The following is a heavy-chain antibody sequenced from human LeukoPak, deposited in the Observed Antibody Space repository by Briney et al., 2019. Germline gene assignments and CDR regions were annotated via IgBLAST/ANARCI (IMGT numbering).Heavy chain of an antibody. J-gene: IGHJ4*02. CDR1: GGPISSSNW. V-gene: IGHV4-4*02. CDR2: IYHSGST. D-gene: IGHD3-22*01. CDR3: ARGHTPTYYYDSSGYFYFDY. Sequence: PSGTLSLTCAVSGGPISSSNWWSWVRQPPGKELEWIGEIYHSGSTNYNPSLKSRVTISVDKSKNQFSLKLSSVTAADTAVYYCARGHTPTYYYDSSGYFYFDYWGQGTLVTVSS.